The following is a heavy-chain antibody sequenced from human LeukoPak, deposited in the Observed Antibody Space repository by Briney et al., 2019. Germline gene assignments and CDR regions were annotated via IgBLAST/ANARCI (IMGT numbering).Heavy chain of an antibody. CDR3: SGLRLYYFDY. V-gene: IGHV1-2*02. J-gene: IGHJ4*02. CDR2: INPNSGGT. Sequence: ASVKVSCKASGYTFTGYYIHWVRQAPGQGLEWMGWINPNSGGTNYAQKFQGRVTMTRDTSISTAYMVLSSLSSDDTAVYYCSGLRLYYFDYWGQGTLVTVSS. D-gene: IGHD5-12*01. CDR1: GYTFTGYY.